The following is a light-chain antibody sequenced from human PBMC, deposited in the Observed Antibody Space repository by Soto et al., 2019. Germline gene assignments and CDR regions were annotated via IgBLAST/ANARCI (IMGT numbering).Light chain of an antibody. CDR2: DVS. CDR1: SSNVGSYNY. V-gene: IGLV2-14*01. Sequence: QSLLTQPASVSGSPLQSITISCTGTSSNVGSYNYVSWYQQDPGKAPKLIFYDVSNRPSGVSDRFSVSKSGNTASLTTSNLQAEDEAAYYCSPYTNSGTYVFGTGTKVTVL. J-gene: IGLJ1*01. CDR3: SPYTNSGTYV.